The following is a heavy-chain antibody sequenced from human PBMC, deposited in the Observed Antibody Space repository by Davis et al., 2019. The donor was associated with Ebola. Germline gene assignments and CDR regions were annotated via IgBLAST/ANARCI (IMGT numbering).Heavy chain of an antibody. D-gene: IGHD7-27*01. J-gene: IGHJ4*02. CDR2: IYWDDRK. CDR3: ARWGQQYSLYDV. CDR1: GFSLDTTGVG. V-gene: IGHV2-5*02. Sequence: SGPTLVKPTQTLTLSCTFSGFSLDTTGVGVGWIRRPPGKALEWVALIYWDDRKRYSSPQKTRVTITKDTSKNDVILTMTDMDPADTGTYFCARWGQQYSLYDVWGLGTLVTVSS.